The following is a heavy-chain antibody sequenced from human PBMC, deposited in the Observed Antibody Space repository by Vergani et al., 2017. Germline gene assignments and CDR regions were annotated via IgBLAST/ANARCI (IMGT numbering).Heavy chain of an antibody. CDR3: ASVSVGVTPY. V-gene: IGHV1-46*01. CDR2: INPSGGST. CDR1: GYTFTSYY. J-gene: IGHJ4*02. Sequence: QVQLVQSGAEVKKPGASVKVSCKASGYTFTSYYMHWVRQAPGQGLEWMGIINPSGGSTSYAQKFQGRVNMTRDTSTSTVYMELSSLRSEDTAVYYCASVSVGVTPYWGQGTLVTVSS. D-gene: IGHD4-23*01.